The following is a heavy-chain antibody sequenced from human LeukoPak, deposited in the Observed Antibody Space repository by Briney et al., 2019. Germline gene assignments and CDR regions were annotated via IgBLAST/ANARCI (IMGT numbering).Heavy chain of an antibody. J-gene: IGHJ5*02. V-gene: IGHV4-39*07. Sequence: SETLSLTCTVSGDSISTSNSYWGWIRQPPGKGLEWIGSIYYSGNTYYNPSLKSRVTISINTSKNQFSLKVTSVTAADTAVCYCARIPSPGWFDPWGQGTLVTVSS. CDR2: IYYSGNT. CDR3: ARIPSPGWFDP. CDR1: GDSISTSNSY.